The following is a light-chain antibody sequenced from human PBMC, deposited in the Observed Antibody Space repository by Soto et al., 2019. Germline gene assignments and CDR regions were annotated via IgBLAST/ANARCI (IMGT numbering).Light chain of an antibody. V-gene: IGKV1-12*01. Sequence: DIQMTQSPSSVSASVGDRVTITCRASQGISSWLAWYQQKPGKAPKLLIYAASSLQSGVPSRFSGSGSGTEFNLTISSPQPEDFSNYYLQPAKNFPITFGQGTRLEIK. CDR3: QPAKNFPIT. CDR2: AAS. J-gene: IGKJ5*01. CDR1: QGISSW.